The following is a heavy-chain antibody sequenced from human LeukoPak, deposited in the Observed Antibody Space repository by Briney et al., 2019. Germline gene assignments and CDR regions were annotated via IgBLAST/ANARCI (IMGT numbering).Heavy chain of an antibody. J-gene: IGHJ4*02. CDR2: ISDNEGTT. CDR3: ARHDSFIPY. Sequence: TGGSLRLSCAASGFTFSDAWMAWVRQAPGKGLEWVSGISDNEGTTYYTDSVKGRFTISRDNTKNTVYLQMNNLRADDTAVYFCARHDSFIPYWGQGTLVTVSS. D-gene: IGHD5-18*01. V-gene: IGHV3-23*01. CDR1: GFTFSDAW.